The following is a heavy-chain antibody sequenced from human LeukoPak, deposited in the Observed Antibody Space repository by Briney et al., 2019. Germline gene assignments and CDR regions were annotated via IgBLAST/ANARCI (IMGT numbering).Heavy chain of an antibody. V-gene: IGHV4-61*02. CDR2: IYTSGST. CDR3: ASTYYGSGSADY. CDR1: DGSISSGSYY. J-gene: IGHJ4*02. Sequence: SETLSLTCTVSDGSISSGSYYWSWIRQPAGKGLEWIGRIYTSGSTNYNPSLKSRVTISVDTSKNQFSLKLSSVTAADTAVYYCASTYYGSGSADYWGQGTLVTVSS. D-gene: IGHD3-10*01.